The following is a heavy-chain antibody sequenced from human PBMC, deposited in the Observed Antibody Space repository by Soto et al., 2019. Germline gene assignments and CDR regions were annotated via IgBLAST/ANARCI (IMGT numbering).Heavy chain of an antibody. Sequence: SETLSLTCTVSGGSISSYYWSWIRQPPGKGLEWIGYIYYSGSTNYNPSLKSRVTISVDTSKNQFSLKLSSVTAADTAVYYCARGLPFPSIAVAGPNPYYFDYWGQGTLVTVSS. V-gene: IGHV4-59*01. J-gene: IGHJ4*02. D-gene: IGHD6-19*01. CDR3: ARGLPFPSIAVAGPNPYYFDY. CDR1: GGSISSYY. CDR2: IYYSGST.